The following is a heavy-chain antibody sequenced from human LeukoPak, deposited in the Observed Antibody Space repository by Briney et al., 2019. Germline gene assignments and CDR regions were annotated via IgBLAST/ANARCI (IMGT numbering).Heavy chain of an antibody. Sequence: SQTLSLTCAISGDSVSSNSVTWNWIRQSPSRGLEWLGRTYYRSMWYNDYAVSVRGRITVNPDTSKNQFSLHLNSVTPEDTAVYYCARRLTQYDCFDPWGQGILVTVSS. D-gene: IGHD2-2*01. J-gene: IGHJ5*02. CDR3: ARRLTQYDCFDP. V-gene: IGHV6-1*01. CDR2: TYYRSMWYN. CDR1: GDSVSSNSVT.